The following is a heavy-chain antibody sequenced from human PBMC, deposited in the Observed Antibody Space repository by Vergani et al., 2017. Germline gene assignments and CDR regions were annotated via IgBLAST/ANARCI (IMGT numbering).Heavy chain of an antibody. V-gene: IGHV4-34*02. CDR3: AVRRRVNLVGGEIVTKRSFDY. Sequence: QVQLQQWGAGVVKPSGTLPLTCPVFGESFSSFYWSWIRQPPGKGLEWIGEINNDGHTNYNPSLESRVTVSRDTAKNQFSLNLMSVTAADTAMYYCAVRRRVNLVGGEIVTKRSFDYWSQGSLVTVSS. CDR1: GESFSSFY. D-gene: IGHD3-10*01. CDR2: INNDGHT. J-gene: IGHJ4*02.